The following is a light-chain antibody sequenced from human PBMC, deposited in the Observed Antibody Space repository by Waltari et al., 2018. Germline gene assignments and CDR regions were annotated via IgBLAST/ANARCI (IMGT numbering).Light chain of an antibody. CDR2: GDI. V-gene: IGLV3-9*01. CDR1: NIGSKS. CDR3: QVWASGTYI. J-gene: IGLJ1*01. Sequence: SYELTDSISVSVALGQTAKIACGGNNIGSKSVHWYQQKPGQPPILVISGDIRRPSGIPERFSGSNSGNTATLTISRAQVVDEADYFCQVWASGTYIFAGGTK.